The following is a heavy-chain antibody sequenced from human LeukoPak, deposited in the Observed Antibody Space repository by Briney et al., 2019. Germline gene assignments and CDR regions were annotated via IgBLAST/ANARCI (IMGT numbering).Heavy chain of an antibody. CDR1: GFTFRNHA. CDR2: ITGSGGSK. Sequence: GGSLRLSCAASGFTFRNHAMSWVRQAPGKGLEWVAGITGSGGSKYYADSVKGRFTISRDNSKNTLYLQMNSLRAEDTAVYYCPKDRGCGSGSYIFDYWGQGTLVTVSS. J-gene: IGHJ4*02. D-gene: IGHD3-10*01. V-gene: IGHV3-23*01. CDR3: PKDRGCGSGSYIFDY.